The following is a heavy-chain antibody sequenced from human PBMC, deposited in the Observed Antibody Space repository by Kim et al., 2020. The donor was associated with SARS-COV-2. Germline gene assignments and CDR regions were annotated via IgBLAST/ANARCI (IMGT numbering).Heavy chain of an antibody. CDR2: INPNSGGT. V-gene: IGHV1-2*02. J-gene: IGHJ5*02. CDR1: GYTFTGYY. CDR3: ARRASITMLVVTYNWFDP. D-gene: IGHD3-22*01. Sequence: ASVKVSCKASGYTFTGYYIHWVRQAPGQGLEWMGWINPNSGGTLYAQKFQGRVTMTRDTSISTAYMELSRLRSDDTAVYYCARRASITMLVVTYNWFDPWGQGTLVTVSS.